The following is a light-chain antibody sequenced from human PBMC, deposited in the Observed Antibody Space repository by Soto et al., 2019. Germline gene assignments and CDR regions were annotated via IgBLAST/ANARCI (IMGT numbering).Light chain of an antibody. CDR3: QQYTYWPWT. V-gene: IGKV3-15*01. Sequence: DTVMTQSPATLSVSPGERATLSCRASQSVNRNLAWYQQKSGQAPRLLIYGASTRATGIPVRFSGSGSGTEFTLTISSLQSEDSAVYYCQQYTYWPWTLGQGTKV. CDR1: QSVNRN. J-gene: IGKJ1*01. CDR2: GAS.